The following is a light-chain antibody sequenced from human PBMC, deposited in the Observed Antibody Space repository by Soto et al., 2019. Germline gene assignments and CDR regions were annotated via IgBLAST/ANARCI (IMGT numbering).Light chain of an antibody. V-gene: IGKV3-20*01. CDR3: QQYGSSTGT. J-gene: IGKJ1*01. Sequence: EIVLKQSPGPLSLSPGERATLSFMASHSVSCSDLAWYQQKPDQAPRLLIYVASSRATGIPDRFSCSGSGTYITRTISRLETEDFAVYYGQQYGSSTGTFGQGAKVDIK. CDR1: HSVSCSD. CDR2: VAS.